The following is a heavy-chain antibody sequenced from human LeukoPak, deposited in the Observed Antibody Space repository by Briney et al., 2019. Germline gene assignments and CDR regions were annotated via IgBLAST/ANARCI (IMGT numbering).Heavy chain of an antibody. CDR1: GLTFSSHA. J-gene: IGHJ6*03. D-gene: IGHD3-10*01. CDR2: ITGSGGTT. CDR3: AKDGYGPGYYYYYMDV. V-gene: IGHV3-23*01. Sequence: GGSLRLSCVASGLTFSSHAMTWVRQTPGKGLEWVSGITGSGGTTYHADSVKGRFTISRDNSKNTLYLQMNSLRAEDTAVYYCAKDGYGPGYYYYYMDVWGKGTTVTVSS.